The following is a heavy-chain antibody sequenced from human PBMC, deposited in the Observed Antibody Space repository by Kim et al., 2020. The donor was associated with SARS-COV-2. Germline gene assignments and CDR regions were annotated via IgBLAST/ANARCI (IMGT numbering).Heavy chain of an antibody. CDR1: GGTFSSYA. D-gene: IGHD5-18*01. Sequence: SVKVSCKASGGTFSSYAISWVRQAPGQGLEWMGGIIPIFGTANYAQKFQGRVTITADESTSTAYMELSSLRSEDTAVYYCGRRGYSYGYSYYYYGMDVWGHGTTVTVSS. J-gene: IGHJ6*02. V-gene: IGHV1-69*13. CDR2: IIPIFGTA. CDR3: GRRGYSYGYSYYYYGMDV.